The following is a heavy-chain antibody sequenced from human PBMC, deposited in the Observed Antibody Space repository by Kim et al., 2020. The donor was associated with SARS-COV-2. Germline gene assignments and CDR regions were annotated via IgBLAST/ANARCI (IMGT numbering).Heavy chain of an antibody. CDR2: GGTT. CDR3: TTDRVRSY. J-gene: IGHJ4*02. V-gene: IGHV3-15*01. D-gene: IGHD4-17*01. Sequence: GGTTDYAAPVKGRFTISRDDSKNTLYLQMNSLKTEDTAVYYCTTDRVRSYWGQGTLVTVSS.